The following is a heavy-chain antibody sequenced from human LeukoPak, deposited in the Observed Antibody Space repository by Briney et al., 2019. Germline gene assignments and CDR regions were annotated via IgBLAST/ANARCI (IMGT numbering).Heavy chain of an antibody. Sequence: GGSLRLSCAASGFTFNNAWMSWVRQAPGKGLEWVGRIKSKTGDGAADYAAPVKGRFTISRDDSKNTLYLQMNSLKTDDTAVYYCTTLRTTTISTPAYWYFDLWGRGTLVTVSS. V-gene: IGHV3-15*01. CDR2: IKSKTGDGAA. D-gene: IGHD4-11*01. CDR1: GFTFNNAW. CDR3: TTLRTTTISTPAYWYFDL. J-gene: IGHJ2*01.